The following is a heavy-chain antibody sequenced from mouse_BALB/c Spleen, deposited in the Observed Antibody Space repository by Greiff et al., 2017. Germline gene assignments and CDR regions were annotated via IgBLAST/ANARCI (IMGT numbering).Heavy chain of an antibody. V-gene: IGHV1S81*02. Sequence: VQLQQSGAELVKPGASVKLSCKASGYTFTSYYMYWVKQRPGQGLEWIGEINPSNGGTNFNEKFKSKATLTVDKSSSTAYMQLSSLTSEDSAVYYCYAPWYFDVWGAGTTVTVSS. CDR3: YAPWYFDV. J-gene: IGHJ1*01. CDR1: GYTFTSYY. D-gene: IGHD6-5*01. CDR2: INPSNGGT.